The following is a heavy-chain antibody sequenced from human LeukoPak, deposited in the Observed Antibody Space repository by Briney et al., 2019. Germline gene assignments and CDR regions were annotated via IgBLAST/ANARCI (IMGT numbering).Heavy chain of an antibody. Sequence: PSETLSLTCAVYGGSFSGYYWSWIRQPPGKGLEWIGEINHSGSTNYNPSLKSRVTISVDTSKNQFSLKLSSVTAADTAVYYCARVEDIVVVVAAPTTGYFDYWGQGTLVTVSS. V-gene: IGHV4-34*01. J-gene: IGHJ4*02. CDR2: INHSGST. CDR1: GGSFSGYY. CDR3: ARVEDIVVVVAAPTTGYFDY. D-gene: IGHD2-15*01.